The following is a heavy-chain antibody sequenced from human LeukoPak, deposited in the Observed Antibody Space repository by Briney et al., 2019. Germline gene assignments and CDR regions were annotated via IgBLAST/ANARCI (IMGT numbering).Heavy chain of an antibody. J-gene: IGHJ3*02. Sequence: ASVKVSCKASGYTFTSYGISWVRQAPGQGLEWMGWISAYNGNTNYAQKLQGRVTMTTDTSTSTAYMELRSLRSDDTAVYYCAGEPYYDSSGYRARGAFDIWGQGTMVTVSS. D-gene: IGHD3-22*01. CDR1: GYTFTSYG. V-gene: IGHV1-18*01. CDR2: ISAYNGNT. CDR3: AGEPYYDSSGYRARGAFDI.